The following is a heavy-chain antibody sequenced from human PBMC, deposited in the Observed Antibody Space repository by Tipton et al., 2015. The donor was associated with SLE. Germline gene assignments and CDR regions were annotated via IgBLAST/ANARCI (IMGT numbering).Heavy chain of an antibody. CDR1: GGSISSYY. CDR2: IYTSGST. CDR3: AREGGSGGAFDI. J-gene: IGHJ3*02. D-gene: IGHD6-19*01. V-gene: IGHV4-4*09. Sequence: LRLSCTVSGGSISSYYWSWIRQPPGKGLEWIGYIYTSGSTNYNPSLKSRVTISVDTSKNQFSLKLSSVTAADTAVYYCAREGGSGGAFDIWGQGTMVTVSS.